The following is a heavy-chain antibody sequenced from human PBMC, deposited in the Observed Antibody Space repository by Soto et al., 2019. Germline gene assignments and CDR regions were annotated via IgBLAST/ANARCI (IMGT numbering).Heavy chain of an antibody. D-gene: IGHD3-16*01. CDR3: ARSDHVDRYFDY. V-gene: IGHV1-18*01. Sequence: QVELVQSGPEVKKPGASVKVSCKASGYSFTNYAIGWVRQAPGQGLEWVGWISPFHGDTNYAQNFQGRITVTTDSSTSTAYMDLARLRSDDTAVYYCARSDHVDRYFDYWGQGTRITVSS. J-gene: IGHJ4*02. CDR1: GYSFTNYA. CDR2: ISPFHGDT.